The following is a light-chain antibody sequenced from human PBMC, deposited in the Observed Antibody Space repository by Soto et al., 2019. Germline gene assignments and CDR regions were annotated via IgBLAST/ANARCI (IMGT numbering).Light chain of an antibody. J-gene: IGKJ5*01. V-gene: IGKV2-28*01. CDR3: MQALQTPIT. CDR1: QSLLHSNGYNY. CDR2: LGS. Sequence: DIVITQYPLSLPVTPGEPASISCRSSQSLLHSNGYNYLDWYLQKPGQSPQLLIYLGSNRASGVPDRFSGSGSGTDFTLKISRVEAEDVGVYYCMQALQTPITFGQGTRLEIK.